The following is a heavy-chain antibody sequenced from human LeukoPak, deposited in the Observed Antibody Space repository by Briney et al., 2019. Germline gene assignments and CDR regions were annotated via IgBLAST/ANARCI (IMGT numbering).Heavy chain of an antibody. CDR3: ARGHYGDYG. CDR1: GFTFSSYW. CDR2: VKEDGNEK. Sequence: GGSLRLSCVASGFTFSSYWMSWVRQAPGKGLEWVANVKEDGNEKYYVDSVKGRFTISRDNAKNSLYLQMNSLRPEDTAVYYCARGHYGDYGWGQGTLVTVSS. D-gene: IGHD4-17*01. V-gene: IGHV3-7*01. J-gene: IGHJ4*02.